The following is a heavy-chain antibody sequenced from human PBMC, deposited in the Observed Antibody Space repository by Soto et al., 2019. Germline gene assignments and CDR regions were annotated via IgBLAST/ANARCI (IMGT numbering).Heavy chain of an antibody. J-gene: IGHJ5*02. CDR2: ISGSGGST. V-gene: IGHV3-23*01. Sequence: GGSLRLSCAASAFTFSSYAMSWVRPAPGKGLEWVSAISGSGGSTYYADSVKGRFTISRDNSKNTLYLQMNSLRAEDTAVYYCAKDYRRVVVVVAATTYWFDPWGQGTLVTVSS. D-gene: IGHD2-15*01. CDR3: AKDYRRVVVVVAATTYWFDP. CDR1: AFTFSSYA.